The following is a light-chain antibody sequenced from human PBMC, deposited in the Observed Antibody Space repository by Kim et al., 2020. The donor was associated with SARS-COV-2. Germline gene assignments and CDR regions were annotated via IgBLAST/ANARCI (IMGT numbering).Light chain of an antibody. CDR1: CSDVGGYNY. CDR2: EVT. V-gene: IGLV2-8*01. J-gene: IGLJ1*01. Sequence: GQSVTISCTGTCSDVGGYNYVSWYQQHPGKAPILIIYEVTKRPSGVPDRFSGSKSGNTASLTVSGLQAEDEADYYCSSYAGSNNYVFGTGTKVTVL. CDR3: SSYAGSNNYV.